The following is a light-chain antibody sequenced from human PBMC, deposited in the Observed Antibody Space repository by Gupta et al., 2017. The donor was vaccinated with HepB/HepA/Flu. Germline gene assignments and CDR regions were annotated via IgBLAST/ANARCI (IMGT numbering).Light chain of an antibody. CDR2: GAS. J-gene: IGKJ3*01. CDR1: QNIQSY. CDR3: QQSSAIPQT. Sequence: DIQMTQSPSSLSASVGDRINITCRASQNIQSYLNWYQQRSGKAPKLLIYGASSLQGGVPSRFGGSGSGTDFTLTVSRLQPEDFATYYCQQSSAIPQTFGPGTYVDIK. V-gene: IGKV1-39*01.